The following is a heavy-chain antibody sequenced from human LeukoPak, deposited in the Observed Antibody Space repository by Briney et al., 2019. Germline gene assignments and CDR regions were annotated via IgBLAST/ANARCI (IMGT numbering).Heavy chain of an antibody. J-gene: IGHJ4*02. D-gene: IGHD3-10*01. V-gene: IGHV4-39*01. CDR1: GGSISSGTYY. CDR2: IYYSGST. Sequence: SETLSLTCTVSGGSISSGTYYWAWIRQPPGKGLEWIGSIYYSGSTHYNPSLKSRVTISVDTSKNQFSLKLSSVTAADTAVYYCARNITMVDSYSFDYSGQGSLVTVSS. CDR3: ARNITMVDSYSFDY.